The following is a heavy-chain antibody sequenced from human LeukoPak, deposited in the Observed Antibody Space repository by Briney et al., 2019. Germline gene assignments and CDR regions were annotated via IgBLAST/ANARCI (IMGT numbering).Heavy chain of an antibody. J-gene: IGHJ6*03. CDR1: GGTFSNYA. CDR3: ARGGYSYGPNYYHYMDV. CDR2: IIPMFGTS. D-gene: IGHD5-18*01. V-gene: IGHV1-69*05. Sequence: ASVKVSCKASGGTFSNYAFSWVRQAPGQGLEWMGGIIPMFGTSDYAQKLEGRVTINTDESTTAAYMEMSSLRSEDKAVYYCARGGYSYGPNYYHYMDVWDKGTTVNVSS.